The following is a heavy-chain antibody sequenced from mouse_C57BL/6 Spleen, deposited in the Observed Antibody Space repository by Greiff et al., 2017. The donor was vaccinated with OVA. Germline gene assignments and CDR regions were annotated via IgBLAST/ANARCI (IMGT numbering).Heavy chain of an antibody. CDR2: ISSGSSTI. D-gene: IGHD2-5*01. V-gene: IGHV5-17*01. CDR1: GFTFSDYG. CDR3: ARRSNYNPYAMDY. J-gene: IGHJ4*01. Sequence: EVNVVESGGGLVKPGGSLKLSCAASGFTFSDYGMHWVRQAPEKGLEWVAYISSGSSTIYYADTVKGRFTISRDNAKNTRFLQMTSLRSEDTAMYYCARRSNYNPYAMDYWGQGTSVTVSS.